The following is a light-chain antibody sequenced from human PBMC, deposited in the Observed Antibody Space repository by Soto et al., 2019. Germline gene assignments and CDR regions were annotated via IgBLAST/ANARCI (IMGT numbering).Light chain of an antibody. Sequence: DIQMTQSPSSLSASVGDRVTITCRASQSISSYLNWYQQKPGKAPKLLIYAASSLQSGVPSRFSGSGSGTDFTLTISSLQPEDFATYYCLQSYRTLRTYGLWTNVDIK. CDR2: AAS. CDR1: QSISSY. CDR3: LQSYRTLRT. V-gene: IGKV1-39*01. J-gene: IGKJ1*01.